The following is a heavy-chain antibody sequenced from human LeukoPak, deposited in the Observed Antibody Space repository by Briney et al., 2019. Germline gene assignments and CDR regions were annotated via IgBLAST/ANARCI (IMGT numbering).Heavy chain of an antibody. CDR1: GYSFTNYW. CDR2: IYSGDSDT. D-gene: IGHD4-17*01. J-gene: IGHJ5*02. V-gene: IGHV5-51*01. Sequence: GESLQISCKGSGYSFTNYWIAWVRQMPGKGLEWMGIIYSGDSDTRYRPSFQDQVTISADKSISTAYLQWSSLKASDTAMYYCARNSAIGTVTTAFYPWGQGTLVTVSS. CDR3: ARNSAIGTVTTAFYP.